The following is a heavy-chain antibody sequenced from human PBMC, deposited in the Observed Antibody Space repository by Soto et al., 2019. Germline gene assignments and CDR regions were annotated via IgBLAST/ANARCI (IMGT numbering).Heavy chain of an antibody. Sequence: QITLKESGPTLVKPTQTLTLTCTFSGFSLSTSLVSVAWIRQPPGKALEWLALIYWDDDKLYSPSLKSKLTITTDTTRNQVVLTITNMDPVDTATYYGAHGTSVLWCGESWGQGTLVTVSS. CDR2: IYWDDDK. V-gene: IGHV2-5*02. CDR1: GFSLSTSLVS. J-gene: IGHJ4*02. CDR3: AHGTSVLWCGES. D-gene: IGHD3-10*01.